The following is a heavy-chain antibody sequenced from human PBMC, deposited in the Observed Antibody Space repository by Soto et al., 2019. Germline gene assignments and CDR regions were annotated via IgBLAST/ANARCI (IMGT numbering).Heavy chain of an antibody. D-gene: IGHD3-10*01. CDR2: IYYSGST. Sequence: SETLSLTCTVSGGSISSGGYYWSWIRQHPGKGLEWIGYIYYSGSTYYNPSLKSRVTISVDTSKNQFSLKLSSVTAADTAVYYCARRNPRSMVRVVAFDIWGQGTMVTVSS. J-gene: IGHJ3*02. CDR3: ARRNPRSMVRVVAFDI. V-gene: IGHV4-31*03. CDR1: GGSISSGGYY.